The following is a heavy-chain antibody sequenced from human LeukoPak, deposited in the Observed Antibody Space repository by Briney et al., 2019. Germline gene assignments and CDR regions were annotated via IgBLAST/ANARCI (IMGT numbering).Heavy chain of an antibody. CDR3: ARGLRYFDWHLGTAYYYYGMDV. CDR1: GYTFTSYD. Sequence: ASVKVSCKASGYTFTSYDINWVRQATGQGLEWMGWMNPNSGNTGYAQKFQGRVTMTRNTSISTAYMELSSLRSEDTAVYYCARGLRYFDWHLGTAYYYYGMDVWGQGTTVTVSS. D-gene: IGHD3-9*01. CDR2: MNPNSGNT. J-gene: IGHJ6*02. V-gene: IGHV1-8*01.